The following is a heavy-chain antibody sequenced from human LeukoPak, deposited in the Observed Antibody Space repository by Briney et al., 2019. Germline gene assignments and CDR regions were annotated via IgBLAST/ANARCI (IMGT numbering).Heavy chain of an antibody. D-gene: IGHD3-9*01. CDR2: ITSSGDST. J-gene: IGHJ4*02. CDR1: GFTFSSYA. V-gene: IGHV3-23*01. Sequence: GGSLRLSCAASGFTFSSYAMSWVRQAPGKGLEWVSDITSSGDSTYYADSVKGRFTISRDNPKNTLYLQMNSPRAEDTAIYYCVKEYFGFAFDYWGQGTVVAASS. CDR3: VKEYFGFAFDY.